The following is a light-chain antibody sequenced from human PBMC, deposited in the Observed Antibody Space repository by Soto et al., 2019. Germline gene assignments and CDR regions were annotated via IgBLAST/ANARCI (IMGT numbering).Light chain of an antibody. CDR3: QKGYSLPIP. Sequence: DIQVTQSPSSLSASVGDRVTITCRSSQAVFTFLNWYQQKAGKAPRFLIYATSNLQSGVPSRFSGPVSGTEFPLTISSLQPDDFATYLCQKGYSLPIPFGHGTRLDLK. J-gene: IGKJ5*01. CDR2: ATS. V-gene: IGKV1-39*01. CDR1: QAVFTF.